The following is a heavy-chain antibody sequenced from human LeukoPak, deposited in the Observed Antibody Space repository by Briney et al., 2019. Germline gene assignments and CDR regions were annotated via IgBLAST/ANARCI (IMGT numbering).Heavy chain of an antibody. CDR2: ISGSGGST. J-gene: IGHJ4*02. Sequence: GGSLRLSCAASGFTFSSYAMSWVRQAPGKGLEWVSAISGSGGSTYYADSVKGRVTISRDNSRSTLYLQVNSLSAEDTALYYCAKESTLTTAYFDYWGQGTLVTVSS. CDR1: GFTFSSYA. D-gene: IGHD4-17*01. CDR3: AKESTLTTAYFDY. V-gene: IGHV3-23*01.